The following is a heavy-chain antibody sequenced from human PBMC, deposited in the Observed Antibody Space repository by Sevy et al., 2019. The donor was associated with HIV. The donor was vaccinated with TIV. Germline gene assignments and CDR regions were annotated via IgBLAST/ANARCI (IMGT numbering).Heavy chain of an antibody. J-gene: IGHJ4*02. Sequence: GESLKISCAASGFTFSSYAMSWVRQAPGKGLEWVSAISGSGGSTYYADSVKGRFTISRDNSKNTLYLQMNSLRAEDTAVYYCAKGSGKSMGYYFDYWGQGTLVTVSS. CDR2: ISGSGGST. D-gene: IGHD2-21*01. CDR3: AKGSGKSMGYYFDY. CDR1: GFTFSSYA. V-gene: IGHV3-23*01.